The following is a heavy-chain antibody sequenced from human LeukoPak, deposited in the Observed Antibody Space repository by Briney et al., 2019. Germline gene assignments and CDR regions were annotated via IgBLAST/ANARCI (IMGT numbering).Heavy chain of an antibody. CDR3: AKDRGAARPNLVDY. CDR1: GFTFSSYG. Sequence: LPGGSLRLSCAASGFTFSSYGMHWVRQAPGKGLEWVAFIRYDGSNKYYADSVKGRFTISRDNSKNTLYLQMNSLRAEDTAVYYCAKDRGAARPNLVDYWGQGTLVTVSS. V-gene: IGHV3-30*02. CDR2: IRYDGSNK. D-gene: IGHD6-6*01. J-gene: IGHJ4*02.